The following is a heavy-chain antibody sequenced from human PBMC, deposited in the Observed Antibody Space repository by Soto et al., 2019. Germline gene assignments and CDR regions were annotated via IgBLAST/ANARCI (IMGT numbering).Heavy chain of an antibody. CDR1: GFTFSSHA. J-gene: IGHJ5*02. V-gene: IGHV3-23*01. CDR3: AKGSYTNYNWFDP. CDR2: MSGSGDNT. D-gene: IGHD4-4*01. Sequence: EVPLLESGGGLVQPGGSLRLSCAASGFTFSSHAMSWVRQAPGKGLEWVSSMSGSGDNTYHADSVKGRFTVSRDNSKNTLYPQMNSLRVEDTAVYYCAKGSYTNYNWFDPWGQGTLVTVSS.